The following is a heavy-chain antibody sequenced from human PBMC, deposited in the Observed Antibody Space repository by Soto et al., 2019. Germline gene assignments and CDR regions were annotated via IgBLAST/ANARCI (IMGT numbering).Heavy chain of an antibody. J-gene: IGHJ4*02. D-gene: IGHD6-19*01. CDR1: GFTFSSYA. CDR3: ASVPGIAVAGPLDY. V-gene: IGHV3-23*01. CDR2: ISGSGGST. Sequence: GGSLRLSCAASGFTFSSYAMSWVRQAPGKGLEWVSAISGSGGSTYYADSVKGRFTISRDNSKNTLSLQMNSLRAEDTAVYYCASVPGIAVAGPLDYWGQGTLVTVSS.